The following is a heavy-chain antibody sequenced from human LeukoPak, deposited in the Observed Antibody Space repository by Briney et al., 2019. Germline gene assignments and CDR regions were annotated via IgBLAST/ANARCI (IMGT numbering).Heavy chain of an antibody. Sequence: PGGSLRLSCAASGFTFSSYWMSWVRQAPGKGLEWVANIKQDGSEKYYVDSVKGRFTISRDNAKNSLHLQMNSLRAEDTAVYYCARERADSSGLYDYWGQGTLVTVSS. J-gene: IGHJ4*02. V-gene: IGHV3-7*01. CDR1: GFTFSSYW. CDR2: IKQDGSEK. CDR3: ARERADSSGLYDY. D-gene: IGHD3-22*01.